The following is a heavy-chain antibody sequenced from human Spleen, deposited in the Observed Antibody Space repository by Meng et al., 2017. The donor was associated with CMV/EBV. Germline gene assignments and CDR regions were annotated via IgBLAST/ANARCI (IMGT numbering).Heavy chain of an antibody. J-gene: IGHJ6*02. CDR3: ARDYGTGWSNGMDV. CDR2: ISGSGGST. Sequence: GESLKISCAASGFTFSRYTMSWVRQAPGKGLEWVSVISGSGGSTYYADSVRGRFTFSRDDSKSTLYLQMNGLRAEDTGVYYCARDYGTGWSNGMDVWGQGTTVTVSS. D-gene: IGHD6-19*01. V-gene: IGHV3-23*01. CDR1: GFTFSRYT.